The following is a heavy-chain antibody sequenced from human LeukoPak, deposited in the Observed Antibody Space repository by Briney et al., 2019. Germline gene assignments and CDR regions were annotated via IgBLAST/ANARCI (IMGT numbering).Heavy chain of an antibody. D-gene: IGHD3-10*01. CDR3: ARLLYGSGSYSNIFDS. CDR1: GGSFSGYY. V-gene: IGHV4-34*01. CDR2: INHSGST. Sequence: SETLSLTCAVYGGSFSGYYWSWIRQPPGKGLEWIGEINHSGSTNYNPSLKSRVTISVDTSKNQFSLKLSSVTAADTAVYYCARLLYGSGSYSNIFDSWGQGTLVTVSS. J-gene: IGHJ4*02.